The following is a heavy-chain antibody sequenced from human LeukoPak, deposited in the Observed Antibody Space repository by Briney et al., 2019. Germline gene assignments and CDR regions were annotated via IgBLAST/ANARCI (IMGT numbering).Heavy chain of an antibody. CDR2: IYHSGRT. CDR1: GYSISSGYY. J-gene: IGHJ5*02. CDR3: ARVVTMVRGVLFQGFDP. D-gene: IGHD3-10*01. Sequence: SETLSLTCTVSGYSISSGYYWGWIRQPPGQGLEWIGNIYHSGRTYYNPSLKSRVTISVDTSKNQFSLKLSSVTAADTAVYYCARVVTMVRGVLFQGFDPWGQGTLVTVSS. V-gene: IGHV4-38-2*02.